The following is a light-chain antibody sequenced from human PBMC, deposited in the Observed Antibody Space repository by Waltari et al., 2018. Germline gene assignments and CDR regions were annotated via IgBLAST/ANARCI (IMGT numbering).Light chain of an antibody. CDR2: DAS. CDR1: QSISNY. Sequence: EIVLTQSPATLSLSPGERATLSCRASQSISNYLAWYQQIPGQAPRLLIYDASTRATVVPPRFSGSGSGTDFTLTISSLEPEDFAIYYCQQRDSWPPMYTFGQGTKLEIK. V-gene: IGKV3-11*01. CDR3: QQRDSWPPMYT. J-gene: IGKJ2*01.